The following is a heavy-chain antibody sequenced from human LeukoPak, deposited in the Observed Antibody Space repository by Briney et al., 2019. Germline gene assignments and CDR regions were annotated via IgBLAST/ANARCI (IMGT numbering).Heavy chain of an antibody. CDR3: AREIREAPVSN. CDR1: VFSNDW. D-gene: IGHD5/OR15-5a*01. V-gene: IGHV3-7*01. CDR2: INQDGSQI. Sequence: GGSLRLSCTMSVFSNDWMAWVRQAPEKGLEWVATINQDGSQIYYVDSMKGRFTISRDNAKKSLYLQLTSLRADDTAVYYCAREIREAPVSNWGQGTLVTVSS. J-gene: IGHJ4*02.